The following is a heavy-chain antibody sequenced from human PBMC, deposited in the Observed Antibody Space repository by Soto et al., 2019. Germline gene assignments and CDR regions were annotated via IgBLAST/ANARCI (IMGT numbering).Heavy chain of an antibody. CDR3: ARILQEAGFLEWLAMGDRHYYYYGMDV. J-gene: IGHJ6*02. CDR1: GFTFSSYG. D-gene: IGHD3-3*01. V-gene: IGHV3-33*01. CDR2: IWYDGSNK. Sequence: GGSLRLSCAASGFTFSSYGMHWVRQAPGKGLERVAVIWYDGSNKYYADSVKGRFTISRDNSKNTLYLQMNSQRAEDTAVYYCARILQEAGFLEWLAMGDRHYYYYGMDVWVQGTTVTVSS.